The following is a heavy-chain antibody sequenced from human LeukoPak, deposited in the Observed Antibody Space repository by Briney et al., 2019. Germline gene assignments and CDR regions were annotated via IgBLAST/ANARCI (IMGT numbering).Heavy chain of an antibody. CDR3: AREKPYYDFWSGYEEYYYYYMDV. CDR1: GGSINSSGYY. J-gene: IGHJ6*03. D-gene: IGHD3-3*01. Sequence: PSETLSLTCTVFGGSINSSGYYWSWIRQPPGKGLEWIGYIYYSGSTNYNPSLKSRVTISVDTSKNQFSLKLSSVTAADTAVYYCAREKPYYDFWSGYEEYYYYYMDVWGKGTTVTVSS. CDR2: IYYSGST. V-gene: IGHV4-61*08.